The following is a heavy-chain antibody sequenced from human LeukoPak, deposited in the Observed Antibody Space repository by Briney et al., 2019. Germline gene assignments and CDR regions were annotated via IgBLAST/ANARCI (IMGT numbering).Heavy chain of an antibody. CDR1: GGSISSGGYY. CDR3: ARERLTLRAFDT. CDR2: IYYSGSA. J-gene: IGHJ3*02. V-gene: IGHV4-31*03. D-gene: IGHD1-1*01. Sequence: PSQTLSLTCTVSGGSISSGGYYWSWIRQHPGKGLEWIGYIYYSGSAYYNPSLKSRVTISVDTSKNQFSLRLSSVTAADTAVYYCARERLTLRAFDTWGQGTMVTVSS.